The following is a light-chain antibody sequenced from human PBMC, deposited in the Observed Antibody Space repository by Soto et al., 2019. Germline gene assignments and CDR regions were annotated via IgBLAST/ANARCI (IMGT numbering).Light chain of an antibody. J-gene: IGKJ5*01. V-gene: IGKV3-15*01. Sequence: ETVMMQSPATLSVSPGERATLSCRASQSVGSKLAWYQQRPGQAPRLIIYDAPTRATGIPARFSGSGSGTEFTLTISSLQSEDVAVYYCQQYNKWPPITFSQGTRLEIK. CDR2: DAP. CDR3: QQYNKWPPIT. CDR1: QSVGSK.